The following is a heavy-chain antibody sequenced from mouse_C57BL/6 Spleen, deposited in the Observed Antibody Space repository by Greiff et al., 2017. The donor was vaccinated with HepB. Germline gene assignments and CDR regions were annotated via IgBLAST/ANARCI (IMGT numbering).Heavy chain of an antibody. CDR2: INPNNGGT. CDR3: ARSGTAYAMDY. Sequence: VQLQQSGPELVKPGASVKISCKASGYSFTDYNMNWVKQSNGKSLEWIGDINPNNGGTIYNQKFKGKATLTVDKSSSTAYMELRSLTSEDTAVYYCARSGTAYAMDYWGQGTSVTVSS. V-gene: IGHV1-18*01. CDR1: GYSFTDYN. J-gene: IGHJ4*01. D-gene: IGHD4-1*01.